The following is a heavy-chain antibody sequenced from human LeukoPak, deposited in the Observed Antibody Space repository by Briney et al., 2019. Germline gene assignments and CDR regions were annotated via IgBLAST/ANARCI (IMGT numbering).Heavy chain of an antibody. V-gene: IGHV3-21*01. CDR1: GFTFSIYS. D-gene: IGHD2-15*01. CDR2: ISSSSSYI. Sequence: PGGSLRLPCAASGFTFSIYSMNWVRQAPGKGLEWVSSISSSSSYIYYADSVKGRLTISRDNAKNSLYLQMNSLRAEDTAVYYCARDKYCSGGSCYSLDSWGQGTLVTVSS. CDR3: ARDKYCSGGSCYSLDS. J-gene: IGHJ5*01.